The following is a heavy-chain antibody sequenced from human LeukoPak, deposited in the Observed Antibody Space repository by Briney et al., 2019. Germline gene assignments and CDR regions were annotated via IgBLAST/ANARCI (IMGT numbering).Heavy chain of an antibody. D-gene: IGHD5/OR15-5a*01. CDR2: ISAYNGNT. Sequence: ASVKVSCKASGYTFTSYGISWVRQAPGQGLEWMGWISAYNGNTNYAQKLQGRVTITTDESTSTAYMELSRLRSDDTAVYYCARGKSGYSVKAPFDPWGQGTLVTASS. V-gene: IGHV1-18*01. J-gene: IGHJ5*02. CDR3: ARGKSGYSVKAPFDP. CDR1: GYTFTSYG.